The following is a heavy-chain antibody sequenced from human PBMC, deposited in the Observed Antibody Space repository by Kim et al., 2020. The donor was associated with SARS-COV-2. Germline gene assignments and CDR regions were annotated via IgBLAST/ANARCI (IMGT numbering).Heavy chain of an antibody. V-gene: IGHV3-7*01. CDR3: ASFRTGYYGMDV. Sequence: YYVDTVKGRFAIARDNAKNSLYLQMNSLRAEDKAVYYCASFRTGYYGMDVWGQGTTVTVSS. J-gene: IGHJ6*02.